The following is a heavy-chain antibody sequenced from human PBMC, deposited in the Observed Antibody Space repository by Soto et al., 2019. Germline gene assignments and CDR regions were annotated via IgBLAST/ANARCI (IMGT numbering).Heavy chain of an antibody. CDR3: ARTYSSSWSPFDY. Sequence: PSETLSLTCAVSGGSISSGGYSWSWIRQPPGKGLEWIGYIYHSGSTYYNPSLKSRVTISVDTSKNQFSLKLSSVTAADTGVYYCARTYSSSWSPFDYWGQGTQVTVSS. J-gene: IGHJ4*02. D-gene: IGHD6-13*01. CDR2: IYHSGST. CDR1: GGSISSGGYS. V-gene: IGHV4-30-2*01.